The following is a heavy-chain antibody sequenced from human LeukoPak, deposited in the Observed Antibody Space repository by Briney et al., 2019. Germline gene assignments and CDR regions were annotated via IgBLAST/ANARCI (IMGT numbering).Heavy chain of an antibody. CDR3: ARESALGDFWSGALRAGAFDI. D-gene: IGHD3-3*01. J-gene: IGHJ3*02. CDR2: TYYRSKWYN. Sequence: SQTLSLTCAISGDSVSSNSAAWNWIRQSPSRGLEWLGRTYYRSKWYNDYAVSVKSRITINPDTSKNQFSLQLNSVTPEDTAVYYCARESALGDFWSGALRAGAFDIWGQGTMVTVSS. V-gene: IGHV6-1*01. CDR1: GDSVSSNSAA.